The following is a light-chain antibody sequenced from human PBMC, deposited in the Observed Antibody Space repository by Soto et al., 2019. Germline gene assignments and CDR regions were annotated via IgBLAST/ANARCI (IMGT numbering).Light chain of an antibody. V-gene: IGKV1-5*01. CDR2: DAA. Sequence: EIEMTQSPSTLSASVGDRVTITCRASQSISTLLDWYQQHAGQDTKLLTDDAARLERGGPARFSGRACGTELTLTITSLQPDDFATYFCQQYYSYVVTFGGGTKVDSK. CDR1: QSISTL. J-gene: IGKJ4*01. CDR3: QQYYSYVVT.